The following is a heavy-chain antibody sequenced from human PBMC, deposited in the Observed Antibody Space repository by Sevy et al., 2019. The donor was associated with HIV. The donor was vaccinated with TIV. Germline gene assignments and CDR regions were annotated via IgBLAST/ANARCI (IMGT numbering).Heavy chain of an antibody. Sequence: GGSLRLSCAASGFTFNSYGMHWVRQAPIKGLEWVASIYYDGNNKYYADSVKGRFTISRDESKNTLYLQMNSLRAEDTAVYYCARDSNEYGDYRLSYYFDYWGQGVLVTVSS. CDR2: IYYDGNNK. D-gene: IGHD4-17*01. CDR1: GFTFNSYG. V-gene: IGHV3-33*01. J-gene: IGHJ4*02. CDR3: ARDSNEYGDYRLSYYFDY.